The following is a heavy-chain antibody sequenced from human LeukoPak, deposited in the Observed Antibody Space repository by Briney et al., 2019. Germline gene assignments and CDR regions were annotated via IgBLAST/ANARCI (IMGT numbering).Heavy chain of an antibody. CDR3: TRGAGWLIDY. V-gene: IGHV4-59*02. CDR2: FHNSGTS. CDR1: GDSVSGYY. Sequence: SETLSLTCIVSGDSVSGYYWNWIRQPPGKGLEWIGYFHNSGTSTYNPSLKSRVTISADTSKNQFSLKLNSLTTADTAVYYCTRGAGWLIDYWGQGILVTVSS. J-gene: IGHJ4*02. D-gene: IGHD3-16*01.